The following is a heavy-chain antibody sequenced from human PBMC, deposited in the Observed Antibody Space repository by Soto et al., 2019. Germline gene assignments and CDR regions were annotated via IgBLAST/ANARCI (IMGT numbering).Heavy chain of an antibody. CDR1: GFTFSSYG. D-gene: IGHD3-10*01. CDR2: IWYDGRNK. V-gene: IGHV3-33*01. CDR3: SGGVGEVLYCSGSYSNLDY. Sequence: QVQLVESGGGVVQPGRSLRLSCAASGFTFSSYGMHWVRQAPGKGLEWVAVIWYDGRNKYYADSVKGRFTISRDNFKNTLYLQMNSLRAEDTAVVYCSGGVGEVLYCSGSYSNLDYWGQGTLVTLSS. J-gene: IGHJ4*02.